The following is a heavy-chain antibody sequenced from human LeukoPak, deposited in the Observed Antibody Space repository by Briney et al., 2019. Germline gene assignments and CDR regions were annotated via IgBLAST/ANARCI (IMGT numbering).Heavy chain of an antibody. CDR3: ARGASRSFDY. Sequence: GGSLRLSCAASGFTFSSYAMSWVRQAPGKGLEWVSDINGSGGSTSYADSVKGRFTISRDNSKNTLYLQMNSLRAEDTAVYYCARGASRSFDYWGQGTLATVSS. J-gene: IGHJ4*02. V-gene: IGHV3-23*01. CDR2: INGSGGST. D-gene: IGHD2-15*01. CDR1: GFTFSSYA.